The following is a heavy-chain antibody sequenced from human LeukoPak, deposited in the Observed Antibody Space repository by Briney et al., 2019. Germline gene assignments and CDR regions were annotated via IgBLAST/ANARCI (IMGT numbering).Heavy chain of an antibody. CDR1: GYTFTSYD. Sequence: ASVTVSCKASGYTFTSYDIHWVRQATGQGLEWMGWMNPNSGNTGYAQKFQGRVTMTRNTSISTAYMELSSLRSEDTAVYYCARLRYCSSTSCYSASFDPWGQGTLVTVSS. V-gene: IGHV1-8*01. D-gene: IGHD2-2*01. J-gene: IGHJ5*02. CDR2: MNPNSGNT. CDR3: ARLRYCSSTSCYSASFDP.